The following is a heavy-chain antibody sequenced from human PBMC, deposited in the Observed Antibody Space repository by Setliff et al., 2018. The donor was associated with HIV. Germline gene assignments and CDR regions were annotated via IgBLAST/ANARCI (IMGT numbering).Heavy chain of an antibody. Sequence: PGGSLRLSCAVSGFTFISYGMYWVRQAPGKGLEWMAFIRYDGSYRYYVDSVKGRFTISRDNSKNTVFLQMNSLRVEDTAIYYCAKMHTAMDPDTFDIWGQGTMVTVSS. CDR3: AKMHTAMDPDTFDI. CDR2: IRYDGSYR. J-gene: IGHJ3*02. D-gene: IGHD5-18*01. CDR1: GFTFISYG. V-gene: IGHV3-30*02.